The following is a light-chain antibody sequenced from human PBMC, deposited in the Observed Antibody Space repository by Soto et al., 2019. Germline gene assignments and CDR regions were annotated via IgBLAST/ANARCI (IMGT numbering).Light chain of an antibody. CDR3: QQYNDWFSIT. Sequence: EIVMTQSPATLSVSPGERAALSCRASQSVSSKLAWYRQRPGQAPRLVIYDTSTRATGVPARFGGSGSGTEFTLTISSLQSEDFGVYYCQQYNDWFSITFGQGTRLEIK. CDR1: QSVSSK. V-gene: IGKV3-15*01. J-gene: IGKJ5*01. CDR2: DTS.